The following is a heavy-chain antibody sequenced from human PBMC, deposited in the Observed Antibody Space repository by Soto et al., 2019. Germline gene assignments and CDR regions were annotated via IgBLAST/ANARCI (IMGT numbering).Heavy chain of an antibody. CDR2: ISAYNGNT. D-gene: IGHD2-21*02. J-gene: IGHJ4*02. CDR3: ARDPTYCGGDCYSDDFDY. V-gene: IGHV1-18*01. CDR1: GYTFTSYG. Sequence: GASVKVSCKASGYTFTSYGISWVRQAPGQGLEWMGRISAYNGNTNYAQKLQGRVTMTTDTSTSTAYMELRSLRSDDTAVYYCARDPTYCGGDCYSDDFDYWGQGTLVTVSS.